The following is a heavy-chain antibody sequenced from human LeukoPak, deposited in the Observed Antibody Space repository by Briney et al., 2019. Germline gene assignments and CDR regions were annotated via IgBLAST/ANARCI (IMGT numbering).Heavy chain of an antibody. V-gene: IGHV2-5*02. CDR2: IYWDDDK. D-gene: IGHD6-19*01. J-gene: IGHJ4*02. CDR3: SRTRRGQIGWTNDY. Sequence: SGPTLVKPTQTLTLTRTFSGFSLTTRGVGVGWIRQPPGKALEWLALIYWDDDKRYSPSLKSRVTITKVTFKNQVVLTMTNMDPVDTATYYCSRTRRGQIGWTNDYWGQGTLVTVSS. CDR1: GFSLTTRGVG.